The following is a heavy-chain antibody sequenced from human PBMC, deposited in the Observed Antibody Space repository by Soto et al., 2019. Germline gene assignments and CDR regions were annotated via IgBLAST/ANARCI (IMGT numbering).Heavy chain of an antibody. D-gene: IGHD6-13*01. CDR2: IDTSWNT. V-gene: IGHV4-4*07. Sequence: SETLSLTCTVSVDSITTYYWSWIRQPAGKGLEWIGRIDTSWNTNYNPSLKSRVTMSVDTSKKQFSLKLTSVTAADTAVYYCARYSNNWFQTEGMDVWGQGTTVTVSS. J-gene: IGHJ6*02. CDR3: ARYSNNWFQTEGMDV. CDR1: VDSITTYY.